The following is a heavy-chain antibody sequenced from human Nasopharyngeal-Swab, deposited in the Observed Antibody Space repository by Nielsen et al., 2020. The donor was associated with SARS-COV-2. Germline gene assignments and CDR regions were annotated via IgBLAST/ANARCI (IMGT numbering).Heavy chain of an antibody. J-gene: IGHJ5*02. Sequence: VRQMPGKDLEWMGRIDPSDSYTNYSPSFQGHVTISADKSISTAYLQWSSLKASDTAMYYCARSDTAMGVGHWGQGTLVTVSS. V-gene: IGHV5-10-1*01. D-gene: IGHD5-18*01. CDR2: IDPSDSYT. CDR3: ARSDTAMGVGH.